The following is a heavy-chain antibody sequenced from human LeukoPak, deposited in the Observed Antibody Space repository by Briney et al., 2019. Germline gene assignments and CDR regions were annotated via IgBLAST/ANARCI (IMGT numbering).Heavy chain of an antibody. D-gene: IGHD3-9*01. CDR2: INPNSGGT. V-gene: IGHV1-2*06. Sequence: ASVKVSCKASGYTFTSYGISWVRQAPGQGLEWMGRINPNSGGTNYAQKFQGRVNMTRDTPISTAYMELSRLRSDDTAVYYCARSPSYYDISTGYYRGDFDYWGQGTLVTVSS. CDR3: ARSPSYYDISTGYYRGDFDY. CDR1: GYTFTSYG. J-gene: IGHJ4*02.